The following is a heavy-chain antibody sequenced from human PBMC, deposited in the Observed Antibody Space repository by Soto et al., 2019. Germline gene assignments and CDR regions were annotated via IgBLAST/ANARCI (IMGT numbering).Heavy chain of an antibody. J-gene: IGHJ4*02. V-gene: IGHV1-2*02. CDR2: INPNSGGT. CDR1: GYTFTAYY. Sequence: ASVKVSCKASGYTFTAYYMRWVRQAPGQGLEWMGWINPNSGGTNYAQKFQGRVTMTRDTSITTAYMELSRLKSDDTAVYYCARDYRNFDHWGLGTLVTVSS. CDR3: ARDYRNFDH.